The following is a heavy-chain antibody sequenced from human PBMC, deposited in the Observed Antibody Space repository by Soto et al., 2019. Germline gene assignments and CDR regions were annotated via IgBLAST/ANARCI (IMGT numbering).Heavy chain of an antibody. J-gene: IGHJ3*02. Sequence: GGSLRLSCAASGFTFSSYAMSWVRQAPGKGLEWVSAISGSGGSTYYADSVKGRFTISRDKSKNTLYLQMNSLRAEDTAVYYCAKVDCSGGSCYSERSGGQAAGAFDIWGQGTMVTVSS. V-gene: IGHV3-23*01. D-gene: IGHD2-15*01. CDR3: AKVDCSGGSCYSERSGGQAAGAFDI. CDR2: ISGSGGST. CDR1: GFTFSSYA.